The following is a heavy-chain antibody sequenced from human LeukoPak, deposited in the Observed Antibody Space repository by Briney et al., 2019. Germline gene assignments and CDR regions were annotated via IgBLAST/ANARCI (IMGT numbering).Heavy chain of an antibody. J-gene: IGHJ6*03. CDR3: ARSHGDYVVYHYMDV. CDR1: GGTFSSYA. CDR2: ISGYKGNT. Sequence: SSVKVSCKASGGTFSSYAISWVRQAPGQGLEWMGWISGYKGNTNYAQKLQGRITMTTDTSTNTAYMELRSLRSDDTAVYYCARSHGDYVVYHYMDVWGKGTTVTVSS. D-gene: IGHD4-17*01. V-gene: IGHV1-18*01.